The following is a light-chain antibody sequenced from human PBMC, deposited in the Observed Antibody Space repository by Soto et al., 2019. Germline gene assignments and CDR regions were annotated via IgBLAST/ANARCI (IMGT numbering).Light chain of an antibody. J-gene: IGKJ3*01. CDR2: GAS. CDR3: QHYGNSPRFT. V-gene: IGKV3-20*01. Sequence: EIVLTQSPGTLSLSPGERATLSCRASQSVSSSYLAWYQQKPGQAPRLLIYGASSRAAGIPDRFSGGGSGTDFALTISRLEPENFAVYYCQHYGNSPRFTFGPGTKVDIK. CDR1: QSVSSSY.